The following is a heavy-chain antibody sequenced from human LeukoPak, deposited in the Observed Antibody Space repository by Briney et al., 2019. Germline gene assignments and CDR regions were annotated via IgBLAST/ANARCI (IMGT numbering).Heavy chain of an antibody. CDR1: GFTFSDYS. D-gene: IGHD6-13*01. V-gene: IGHV3-48*01. J-gene: IGHJ4*02. CDR2: ISSRSTTI. CDR3: ATRGHSSSWYYFDY. Sequence: GGSLRLSCAASGFTFSDYSMNWVRQAPGKGLECVSYISSRSTTIQYADSVKGRFTISRDNAKNSLYLQMNSLRAEDTAVYYCATRGHSSSWYYFDYWGQGTLVTVSS.